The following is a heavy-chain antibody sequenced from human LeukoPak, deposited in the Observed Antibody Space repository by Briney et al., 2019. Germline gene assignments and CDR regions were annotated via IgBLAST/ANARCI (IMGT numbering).Heavy chain of an antibody. CDR3: ARERGIAAAGPIDP. CDR1: GGSISSYY. J-gene: IGHJ5*02. D-gene: IGHD6-13*01. CDR2: IYYSGST. Sequence: PSETLSLTCTVSGGSISSYYWSWIRQPPGKGLEWIGYIYYSGSTNYNPSLKSRVTISVDTSKNQFSLKLSSVTAADTAVYYCARERGIAAAGPIDPWGQGTLVTVSS. V-gene: IGHV4-59*01.